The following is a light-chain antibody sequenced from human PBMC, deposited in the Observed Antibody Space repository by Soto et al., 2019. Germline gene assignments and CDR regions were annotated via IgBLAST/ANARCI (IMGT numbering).Light chain of an antibody. J-gene: IGLJ3*02. CDR2: END. Sequence: QSMLTQPPSVSAAPGQTVTISCSGSSSNIGNNYVSGYQHLPGTAPRLLIFENDKRRSGIPDRFSGSKSGTSATLAITGLQTGDEADYYCGTWDIRLNINWVFGGGTKVTVL. V-gene: IGLV1-51*02. CDR1: SSNIGNNY. CDR3: GTWDIRLNINWV.